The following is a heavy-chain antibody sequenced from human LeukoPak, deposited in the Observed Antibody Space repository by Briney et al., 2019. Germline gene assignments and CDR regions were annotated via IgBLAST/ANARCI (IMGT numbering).Heavy chain of an antibody. CDR1: GFTFSSYA. CDR2: ISGSGGST. Sequence: PGGSLRLSCAASGFTFSSYAMSWVRQAPGKGLEWVSAISGSGGSTYYADSVKGRFTISRDNSKNTLYLQMNSLRAEDAAVYYCAKGLGYCTNGVCYTSMPYFDYWGQGTLVTVSS. V-gene: IGHV3-23*01. J-gene: IGHJ4*02. D-gene: IGHD2-8*01. CDR3: AKGLGYCTNGVCYTSMPYFDY.